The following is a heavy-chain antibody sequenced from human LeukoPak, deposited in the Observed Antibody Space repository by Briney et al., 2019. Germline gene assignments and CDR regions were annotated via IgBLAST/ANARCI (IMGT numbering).Heavy chain of an antibody. D-gene: IGHD3-9*01. J-gene: IGHJ4*02. CDR2: ISYDGSNK. CDR1: GLTISSYG. Sequence: PGGSLRLSCAASGLTISSYGMHWVRQAPGKGLEWVAVISYDGSNKYYADSVKGRFTISRDNSKNTLYLQMNSLRAEDTAVYYCAKDKYDILTGYANWGQGTLVTVSS. V-gene: IGHV3-30*18. CDR3: AKDKYDILTGYAN.